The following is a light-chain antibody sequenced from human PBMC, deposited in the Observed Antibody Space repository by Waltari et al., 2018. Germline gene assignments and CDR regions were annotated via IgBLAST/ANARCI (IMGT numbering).Light chain of an antibody. CDR1: QGISSA. CDR2: DAS. CDR3: QQFNSYLPLT. J-gene: IGKJ4*01. Sequence: AIQLTQSPSSLSASVGDRVTITCRASQGISSALAWYQQKPGKAPKLLSYDASSLESGVPSRFSGSGSGTEFTLTISSLQPEDFATYYCQQFNSYLPLTFGGGTKVEIK. V-gene: IGKV1-13*02.